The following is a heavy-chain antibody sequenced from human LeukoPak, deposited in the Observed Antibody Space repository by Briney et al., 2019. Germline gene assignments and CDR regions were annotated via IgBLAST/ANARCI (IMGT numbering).Heavy chain of an antibody. Sequence: GGSLRLSCAASGFTFSSYSMNWVRQAPGKGLEWVSSISSSSSYIYYADSVKGRFTISRDNAKNSLYLQMNSLRAEDTAVYYCARDYYDSSGYNTEGAFDIWGQGTMVTVSS. CDR1: GFTFSSYS. J-gene: IGHJ3*02. CDR2: ISSSSSYI. CDR3: ARDYYDSSGYNTEGAFDI. D-gene: IGHD3-22*01. V-gene: IGHV3-21*01.